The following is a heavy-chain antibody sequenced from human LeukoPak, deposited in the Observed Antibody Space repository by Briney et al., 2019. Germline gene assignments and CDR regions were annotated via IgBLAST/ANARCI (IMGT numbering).Heavy chain of an antibody. V-gene: IGHV3-49*04. CDR3: TRGGNYYYAMDV. J-gene: IGHJ6*02. Sequence: GGSLRLSCSASGFTFGDYAMSWVRQAPGKGLEWVGFIRSKAYGGTTEYAASVKDRFTISRDDSKSIAYLQMNSLETEDTAVYYCTRGGNYYYAMDVWGQGTTVTVSS. D-gene: IGHD3-10*01. CDR2: IRSKAYGGTT. CDR1: GFTFGDYA.